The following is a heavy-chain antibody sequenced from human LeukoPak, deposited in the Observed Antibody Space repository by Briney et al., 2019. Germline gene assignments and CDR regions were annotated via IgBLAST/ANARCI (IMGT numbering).Heavy chain of an antibody. CDR3: ARVPGGLEWADFDY. CDR2: LWYDGTNK. D-gene: IGHD3-3*01. CDR1: DFIFSSYG. Sequence: GGSLRLSCAASDFIFSSYGMHWVRQAPGQGLEWVASLWYDGTNKYHADSVKGRFTISRDNAKNSLYLHMSSLRAEDTAVYYCARVPGGLEWADFDYWGQGTLVTVSS. V-gene: IGHV3-33*01. J-gene: IGHJ4*02.